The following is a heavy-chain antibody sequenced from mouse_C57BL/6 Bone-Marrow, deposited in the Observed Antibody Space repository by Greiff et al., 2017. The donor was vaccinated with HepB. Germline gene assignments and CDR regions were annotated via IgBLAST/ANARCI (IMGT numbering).Heavy chain of an antibody. CDR1: GFTFSDYY. CDR3: ARRDYGPFAY. V-gene: IGHV5-12*01. J-gene: IGHJ3*01. CDR2: ISNGGGST. D-gene: IGHD1-1*01. Sequence: EVKVVESGGGLVQPGGSLKLSCAASGFTFSDYYMYWVRQTPEKRLEWVAYISNGGGSTYYPDTVKGRFTISRDNAKNTLDLQMSRLKSEDTAMYYCARRDYGPFAYWGQGTLVTVSA.